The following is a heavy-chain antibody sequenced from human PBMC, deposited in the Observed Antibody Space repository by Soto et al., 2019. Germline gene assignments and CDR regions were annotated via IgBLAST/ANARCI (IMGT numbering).Heavy chain of an antibody. V-gene: IGHV1-69*06. D-gene: IGHD2-21*02. CDR3: ARVREGYRDWYWYAS. CDR2: ISPVFGTR. Sequence: QVQLVQSGAEVKKAGSSVKVSCKVSGGTFSTYPISWVRQAPGQGLEWMGWISPVFGTRDYAQQFQGRVTITADKGTGTAYMELSSLRSEDTARYYCARVREGYRDWYWYASWGQGTLVTVSS. CDR1: GGTFSTYP. J-gene: IGHJ5*02.